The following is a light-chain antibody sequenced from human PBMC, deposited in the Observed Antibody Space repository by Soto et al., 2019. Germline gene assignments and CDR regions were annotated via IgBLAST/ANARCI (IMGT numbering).Light chain of an antibody. CDR1: QSFRGL. J-gene: IGKJ1*01. CDR2: DAY. Sequence: EVVLTQSPVTLSLSPGERATLSCRASQSFRGLLAWYQQKPGQAPRLLIYDAYNRATGFPARFSGSGSGTEFTLTISSLQPEDFAVYYCQHYDSWPPWTFGQGTKVEIK. CDR3: QHYDSWPPWT. V-gene: IGKV3-11*01.